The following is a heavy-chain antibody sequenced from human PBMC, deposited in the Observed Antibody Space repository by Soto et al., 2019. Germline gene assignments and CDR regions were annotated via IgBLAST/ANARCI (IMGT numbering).Heavy chain of an antibody. Sequence: ASVKVSCKASGYTFTDYYINWVRQAPGQGLEWMGWISPYNGNTNYAQKVQDRVTMTTDTSTATAHLELRSLRSDDTGIYYCARVPPYSGTWYFDLWGRGTLVTVSS. CDR1: GYTFTDYY. D-gene: IGHD6-13*01. CDR2: ISPYNGNT. V-gene: IGHV1-18*01. J-gene: IGHJ2*01. CDR3: ARVPPYSGTWYFDL.